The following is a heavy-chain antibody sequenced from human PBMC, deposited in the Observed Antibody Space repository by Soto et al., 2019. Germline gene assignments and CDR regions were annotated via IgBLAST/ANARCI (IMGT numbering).Heavy chain of an antibody. J-gene: IGHJ6*02. CDR1: GFTFSSYD. V-gene: IGHV3-30*18. CDR2: ISYDGSNK. CDR3: AKDRGCSSTSCYGMDV. Sequence: PGGSLTLTCAASGFTFSSYDMHWVRQAPGKGLEWVAVISYDGSNKYYADSVKGRFTISRDNSKNTLYLQMNSLRAEDTAVYYCAKDRGCSSTSCYGMDVWGQGTTVTVSS. D-gene: IGHD2-2*01.